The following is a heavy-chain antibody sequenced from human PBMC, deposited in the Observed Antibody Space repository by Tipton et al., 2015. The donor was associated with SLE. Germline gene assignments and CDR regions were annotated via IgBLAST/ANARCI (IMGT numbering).Heavy chain of an antibody. Sequence: SLRLSCAASGFSFSDYYMNWVRQAPGKGLEWVSSISSSGTISYADSVRGRFTISRDNAKNSLYLQMNSLRAEDTAVYYCAREGYDRTGYYLAVFDYWGQGALVNVSS. CDR1: GFSFSDYY. V-gene: IGHV3-69-1*02. D-gene: IGHD3-22*01. CDR2: ISSSGTI. CDR3: AREGYDRTGYYLAVFDY. J-gene: IGHJ4*02.